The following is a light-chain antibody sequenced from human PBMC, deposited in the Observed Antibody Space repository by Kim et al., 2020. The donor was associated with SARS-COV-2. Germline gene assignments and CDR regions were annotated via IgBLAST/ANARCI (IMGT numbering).Light chain of an antibody. V-gene: IGKV3-15*01. CDR1: QSISPN. CDR2: GTI. CDR3: QECNNWPPWT. Sequence: SPRDRATPSCRASQSISPNLAWYQQRPGQAPRLLIYGTIDRATGTPARFSGSGSGTGFTLTISSLQSGEFAVYYCQECNNWPPWTFCQGTKV. J-gene: IGKJ1*01.